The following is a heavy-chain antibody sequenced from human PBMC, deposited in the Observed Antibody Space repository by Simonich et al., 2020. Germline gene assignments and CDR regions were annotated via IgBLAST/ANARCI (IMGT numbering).Heavy chain of an antibody. CDR2: ISGSGGRT. V-gene: IGHV3-23*01. Sequence: GGGLVQPGGSLRLSCAASRFTFSSYAMSWVRQAPGKGLEWGSAISGSGGRTYYADSVNGRFTISRDNSKNTLYLQMNSLRAEDTAVYYCAKDLGERITMIVVVIDAFDIWGQGTMVTVSS. J-gene: IGHJ3*02. CDR1: RFTFSSYA. D-gene: IGHD3-22*01. CDR3: AKDLGERITMIVVVIDAFDI.